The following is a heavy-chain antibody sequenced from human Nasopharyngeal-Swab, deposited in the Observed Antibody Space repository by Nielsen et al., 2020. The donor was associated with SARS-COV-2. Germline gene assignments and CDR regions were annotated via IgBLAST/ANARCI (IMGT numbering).Heavy chain of an antibody. CDR2: IVPVTGAE. V-gene: IGHV1-69*13. CDR1: GGTFSNSA. J-gene: IGHJ4*02. CDR3: ARSDLVVVPAALPLDS. Sequence: SVKVSCKSSGGTFSNSAFTWVRQAPGQGLEWMGVIVPVTGAEDNARKFQGRVSITADERTSTVHMELSSLRPQDTAVYYCARSDLVVVPAALPLDSWGQGTLVTVSS. D-gene: IGHD2-2*01.